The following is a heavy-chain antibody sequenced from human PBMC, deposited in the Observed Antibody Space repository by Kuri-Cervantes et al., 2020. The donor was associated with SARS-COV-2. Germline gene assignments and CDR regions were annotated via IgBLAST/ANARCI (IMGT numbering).Heavy chain of an antibody. CDR1: GFTFSSYS. V-gene: IGHV3-21*01. CDR3: AREVPDPYYYYMDV. D-gene: IGHD3-10*01. J-gene: IGHJ6*03. CDR2: ISSSSSYI. Sequence: GGSLRLSCAASGFTFSSYSMNWVRQAPGKGLEWVSSISSSSSYIYYADSVKGRFTISRDNAKNSLYLQMNSLRAEDTAVYYCAREVPDPYYYYMDVWGKGTTVTVSS.